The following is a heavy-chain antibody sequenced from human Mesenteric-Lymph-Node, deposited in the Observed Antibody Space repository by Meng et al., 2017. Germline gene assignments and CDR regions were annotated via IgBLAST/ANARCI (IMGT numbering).Heavy chain of an antibody. CDR3: ARDLIHREISSDGYGVFYFDY. V-gene: IGHV1-2*02. D-gene: IGHD6-19*01. Sequence: SVKVSCKASGYTFTGYYMHWVRQAPGQGLEWMGWINPNSGGTNYAQKLQGKVTMTRDTSISTAYMALNRLRSADTAVYYCARDLIHREISSDGYGVFYFDYWGQGTLVTVSS. CDR1: GYTFTGYY. J-gene: IGHJ4*02. CDR2: INPNSGGT.